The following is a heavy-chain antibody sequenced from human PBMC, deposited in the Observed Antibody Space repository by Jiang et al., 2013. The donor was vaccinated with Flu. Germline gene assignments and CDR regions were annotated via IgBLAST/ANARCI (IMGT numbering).Heavy chain of an antibody. CDR3: AKINYYDSSGYPDAFDI. CDR2: IYPSDSNT. Sequence: SLKISCKGSGYRFNYYWLGWVRQMPGKGLEWMGIIYPSDSNTRYSPSFQGQVTISADKSISTAYLQWNSLKASDSAMYYCAKINYYDSSGYPDAFDIWGQGTMVTVSS. D-gene: IGHD3-22*01. J-gene: IGHJ3*02. CDR1: GYRFNYYW. V-gene: IGHV5-51*01.